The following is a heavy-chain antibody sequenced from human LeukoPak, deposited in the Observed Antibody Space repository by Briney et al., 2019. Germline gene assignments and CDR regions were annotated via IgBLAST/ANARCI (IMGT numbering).Heavy chain of an antibody. CDR1: GFTFSSYA. CDR2: IAMSGTAT. CDR3: AKTGQLDS. Sequence: GASLRLSCAASGFTFSSYAMSWVRQVPGKGLEWVSTIAMSGTATYYADSVKGRFTISRDNSKNTLYLQMNYLRDEDTAVYYCAKTGQLDSWGQGSLVTVSS. J-gene: IGHJ4*02. V-gene: IGHV3-23*05.